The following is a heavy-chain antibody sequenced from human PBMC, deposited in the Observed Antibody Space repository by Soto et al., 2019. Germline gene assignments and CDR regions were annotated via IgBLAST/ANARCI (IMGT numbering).Heavy chain of an antibody. V-gene: IGHV1-69*01. J-gene: IGHJ4*02. CDR2: LVPVFGTA. D-gene: IGHD3-10*01. CDR1: GGTFSSLA. CDR3: ARSPGVFDY. Sequence: QVQLVQSGAEVKKPGSSVKVSCKASGGTFSSLAISWVRQAPGQGLEWMGGLVPVFGTANYAQKFQDRVTITADQSTITSYMERSSMRSEDTAVYYCARSPGVFDYWGQGTLVTVSS.